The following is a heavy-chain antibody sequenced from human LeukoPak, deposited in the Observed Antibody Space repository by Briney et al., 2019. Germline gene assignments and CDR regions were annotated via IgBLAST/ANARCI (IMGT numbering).Heavy chain of an antibody. V-gene: IGHV4-30-4*08. J-gene: IGHJ6*03. Sequence: PSQTLSLTCTVSGGSISSGDYYWSWIRQPPGKGLEWIGYIYYSGSTYYNPSLKSRVTISVDTSKNQFSLKLSSVTAADTAVYYCARADCDYSPLADYYMDVWGKGTTVTVSS. D-gene: IGHD4-11*01. CDR2: IYYSGST. CDR3: ARADCDYSPLADYYMDV. CDR1: GGSISSGDYY.